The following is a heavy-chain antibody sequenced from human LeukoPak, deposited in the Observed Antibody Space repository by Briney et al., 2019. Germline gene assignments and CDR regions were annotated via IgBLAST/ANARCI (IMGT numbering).Heavy chain of an antibody. V-gene: IGHV4-39*01. D-gene: IGHD3-10*01. CDR3: ARQQHDTLWLPSGPSNAFDI. Sequence: SETLSLTYTVSGGSISSSSYYWGWSRQPPGKGLEWIGSIYYSGSTYYNPSLKSRVTISVDTSKNQFSLKLSSVTAADTAVYYCARQQHDTLWLPSGPSNAFDIWGQGTMVTVSS. CDR1: GGSISSSSYY. J-gene: IGHJ3*02. CDR2: IYYSGST.